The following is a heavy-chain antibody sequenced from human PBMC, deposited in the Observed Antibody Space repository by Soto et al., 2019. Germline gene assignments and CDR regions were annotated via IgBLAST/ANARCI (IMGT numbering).Heavy chain of an antibody. D-gene: IGHD2-2*01. CDR1: GFSLSTGGVG. CDR2: IYWDDDK. Sequence: GPPLENPTQTLTLTCTFSGFSLSTGGVGVGWIRQPPGKALEWLALIYWDDDKRYSLSLKSRLTITKGTSKNKVALTMTNMDPGHTPPFFFPALDGPPSPSFLFAFWGKGSLVTVSS. J-gene: IGHJ4*02. CDR3: PALDGPPSPSFLFAF. V-gene: IGHV2-5*02.